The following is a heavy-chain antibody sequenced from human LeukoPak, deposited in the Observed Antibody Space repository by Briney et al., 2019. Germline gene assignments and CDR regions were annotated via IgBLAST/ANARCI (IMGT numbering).Heavy chain of an antibody. CDR3: ARHGKYSAGYRYFDN. V-gene: IGHV5-51*01. D-gene: IGHD3-16*02. Sequence: GESLKISCKGSGYSFSNYWIGGGRQMPGKGLEWMGIIYSGDSDTRYSPSFQGQVTISVDKSISTAYLQWSSLKASDTAMYYCARHGKYSAGYRYFDNWGQGTRVTVSS. CDR1: GYSFSNYW. J-gene: IGHJ4*02. CDR2: IYSGDSDT.